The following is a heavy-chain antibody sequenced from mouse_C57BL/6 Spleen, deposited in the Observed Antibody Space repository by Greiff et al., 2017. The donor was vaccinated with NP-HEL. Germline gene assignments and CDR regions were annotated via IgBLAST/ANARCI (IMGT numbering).Heavy chain of an antibody. V-gene: IGHV1-26*01. Sequence: EVQLQQSGPELVKPGASVKISCKASGYTFTDYYMNWVKQSHGKSLEWIGDINPNNGGTSYNQKFKGKATLTVDKSSSTAYMEVRGLTSEDSAIYYCARGGGRRMGNFGCWGQSATLTVSS. D-gene: IGHD2-3*01. J-gene: IGHJ2*01. CDR2: INPNNGGT. CDR3: ARGGGRRMGNFGC. CDR1: GYTFTDYY.